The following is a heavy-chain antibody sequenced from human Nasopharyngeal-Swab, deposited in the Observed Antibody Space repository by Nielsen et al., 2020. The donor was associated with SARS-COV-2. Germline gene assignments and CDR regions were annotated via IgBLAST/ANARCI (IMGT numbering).Heavy chain of an antibody. J-gene: IGHJ6*02. CDR2: ISSSSNYI. V-gene: IGHV3-21*01. D-gene: IGHD1-1*01. Sequence: GGSLRLSCVTSGFTFNMYSMHWVRQAPGKGLEWVSSISSSSNYIYYGDSVKGRFTISRDNTQKSLYLEMNSLRVEYTAVYYCARLGTESYHYYSLDVWGQGTTVTVSS. CDR3: ARLGTESYHYYSLDV. CDR1: GFTFNMYS.